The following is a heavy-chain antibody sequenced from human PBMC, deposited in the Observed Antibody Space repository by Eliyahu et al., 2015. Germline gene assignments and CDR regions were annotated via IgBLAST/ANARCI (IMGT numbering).Heavy chain of an antibody. CDR3: VRGYDYGGNYFDY. CDR2: IWYDGSTE. D-gene: IGHD4-23*01. Sequence: QLVESGGAVVQPGRSLRLSCAGSGFIFSDYGMHWVRQAPGKGLEWVAVIWYDGSTEYYADSVKGRFTISRDNSKNTLSLQMNSLRVEDTAAYYCVRGYDYGGNYFDYWGHGTLVTVST. CDR1: GFIFSDYG. V-gene: IGHV3-33*01. J-gene: IGHJ4*01.